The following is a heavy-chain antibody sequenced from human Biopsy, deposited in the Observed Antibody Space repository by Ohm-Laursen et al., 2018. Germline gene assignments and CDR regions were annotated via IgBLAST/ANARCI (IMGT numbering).Heavy chain of an antibody. CDR1: GYTFTGYH. CDR2: INAKTGDT. CDR3: TRGGYYYDSLAYYYWFDP. Sequence: SSVKVSCKASGYTFTGYHVHWGRQAPGQGLGWMGWINAKTGDTNYAQKFQGRVTMTRDTSISTAYVDLSSLRSDDTAVYYCTRGGYYYDSLAYYYWFDPWGQGTLVTVSS. J-gene: IGHJ5*02. V-gene: IGHV1-2*02. D-gene: IGHD3-22*01.